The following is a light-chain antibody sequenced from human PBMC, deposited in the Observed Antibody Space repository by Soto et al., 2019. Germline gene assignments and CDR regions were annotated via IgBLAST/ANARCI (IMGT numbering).Light chain of an antibody. J-gene: IGKJ2*01. CDR3: QQYAASPRT. V-gene: IGKV3-20*01. CDR2: AAS. Sequence: EIVLTQSPGTLSLSSGERATLSCRASQSVSSSYFAWYLQKPGQAPRLLIYAASNRATGIPDRFSGSGSGTDFTLTISRLEPEDFAVYYCQQYAASPRTCGQGTKLEIK. CDR1: QSVSSSY.